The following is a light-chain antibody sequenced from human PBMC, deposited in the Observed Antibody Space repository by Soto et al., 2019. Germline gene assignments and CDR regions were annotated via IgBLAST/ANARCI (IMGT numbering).Light chain of an antibody. J-gene: IGKJ1*01. V-gene: IGKV3-11*01. CDR2: DAS. CDR1: QSVFTY. Sequence: IVLTQSPSTLSLSPGERVSLSCRASQSVFTYLAWYQQKPGQAPRLLIYDASNRATGIPARFSGSGSETDFTLTISSLEPEDFAVYYCQQRRNWPPTFGQGTKVDIK. CDR3: QQRRNWPPT.